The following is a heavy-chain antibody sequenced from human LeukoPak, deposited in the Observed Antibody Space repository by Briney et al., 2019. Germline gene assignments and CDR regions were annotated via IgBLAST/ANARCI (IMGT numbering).Heavy chain of an antibody. V-gene: IGHV3-23*01. Sequence: PGVSLTLSCSGSGFTFMNYVMAWLRQAPGKGLEWVTSIRLGGGLTHSADPVKGRFIISRDMNTLFLQMNNLRPEDTAMYYCARKITMVRGPLIKGYFDLWGRGTLVSVSS. D-gene: IGHD3-10*01. CDR3: ARKITMVRGPLIKGYFDL. CDR2: IRLGGGLT. J-gene: IGHJ2*01. CDR1: GFTFMNYV.